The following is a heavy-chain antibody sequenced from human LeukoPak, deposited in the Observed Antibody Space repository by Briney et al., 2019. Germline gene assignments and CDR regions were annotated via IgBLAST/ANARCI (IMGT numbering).Heavy chain of an antibody. V-gene: IGHV1-2*02. Sequence: ASVKVSCKASGYTFTGYYMHWVRQAPGQGPEWMGWINPNSGGTNYAQKFQGRVTMTRDTSISTAYMELSRLRSDDTAVYYCASGYYYGSGSYQFDYWGQGTLVTVSS. J-gene: IGHJ4*02. CDR3: ASGYYYGSGSYQFDY. CDR2: INPNSGGT. CDR1: GYTFTGYY. D-gene: IGHD3-10*01.